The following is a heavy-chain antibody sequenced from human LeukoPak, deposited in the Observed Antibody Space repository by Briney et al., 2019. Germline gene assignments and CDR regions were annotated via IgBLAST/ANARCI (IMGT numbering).Heavy chain of an antibody. J-gene: IGHJ4*02. CDR1: GFTFSGSG. CDR2: IRSKANSYAT. CDR3: TFSRSGYAGIDY. Sequence: PGGSLRLSCAASGFTFSGSGMHWVRQASGKGLEWVGRIRSKANSYATAYAASVKGRFTISRDDSKNTAYLQMNSLKTEDTAGLFFTFSRSGYAGIDYWGQGTLVTVSS. V-gene: IGHV3-73*01. D-gene: IGHD5-12*01.